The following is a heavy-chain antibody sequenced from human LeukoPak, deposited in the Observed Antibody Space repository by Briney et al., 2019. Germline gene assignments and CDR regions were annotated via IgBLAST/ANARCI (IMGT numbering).Heavy chain of an antibody. CDR3: ARDRAHDILTGYYNLGY. V-gene: IGHV4-59*01. CDR1: GGPISSYY. J-gene: IGHJ4*02. Sequence: SETLSLTCTVSGGPISSYYWSWIRQPPGKGLEWIGYIYYSGSTNYNPSLKSRVTISVDTSKNQFSLKLSSVTAEDTAVYYCARDRAHDILTGYYNLGYWGQGTLVTVSS. CDR2: IYYSGST. D-gene: IGHD3-9*01.